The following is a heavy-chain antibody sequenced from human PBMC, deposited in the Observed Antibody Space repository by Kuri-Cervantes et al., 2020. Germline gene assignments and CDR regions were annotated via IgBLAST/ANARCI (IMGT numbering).Heavy chain of an antibody. D-gene: IGHD3-3*01. J-gene: IGHJ6*02. V-gene: IGHV3-30*14. Sequence: GESLKISCAASGFTFSSYAMHWVRQAPGKGLEWVAVISYDGSNKYYADSVKGRFTISRDNSKNTLYLQMNSLRAEDTAVYYCASSYFWSGYYHPGPKPDDYYYHGMDVWGQGTTVTVSS. CDR3: ASSYFWSGYYHPGPKPDDYYYHGMDV. CDR1: GFTFSSYA. CDR2: ISYDGSNK.